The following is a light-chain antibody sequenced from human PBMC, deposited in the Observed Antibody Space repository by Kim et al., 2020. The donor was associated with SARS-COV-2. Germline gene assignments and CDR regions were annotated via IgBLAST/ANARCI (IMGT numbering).Light chain of an antibody. V-gene: IGKV3-15*01. CDR2: GAS. Sequence: EIVMTQSPATLSVSPGERATLSCRASQSVSSNLAWYQQKPGQAPRLLIYGASTRATGIPARFSGSGSGTEFTLTISSLHSEDFAVYYWQQYNSSPPDTFGQGTRLEIK. J-gene: IGKJ5*01. CDR1: QSVSSN. CDR3: QQYNSSPPDT.